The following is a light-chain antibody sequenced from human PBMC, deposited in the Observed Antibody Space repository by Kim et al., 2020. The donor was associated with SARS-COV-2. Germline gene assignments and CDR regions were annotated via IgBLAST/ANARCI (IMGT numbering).Light chain of an antibody. CDR3: CSYAGSYTYV. J-gene: IGLJ1*01. CDR1: SSDVGGYNY. V-gene: IGLV2-11*01. CDR2: EVS. Sequence: GQSVTIPCTETSSDVGGYNYVSWYQQHPGKAPKLMIYEVSKRPSGVPDRFSGSKSGNTASLTISGLQAEDEADYYCCSYAGSYTYVFGAGTKVTVL.